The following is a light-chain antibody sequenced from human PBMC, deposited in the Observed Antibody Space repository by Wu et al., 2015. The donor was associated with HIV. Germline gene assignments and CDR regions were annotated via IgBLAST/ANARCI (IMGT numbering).Light chain of an antibody. CDR2: GTS. CDR1: QSVSSSY. CDR3: QHYGNSPYT. Sequence: EIVLTQSPGTLSLSPGERATLSCRASQSVSSSYLAWYQQKHGQAPRLLIYGTSSRATGFPDRFSGSGSGTDFTLTISRLDPEDFAVYYCQHYGNSPYTFGQGPNWRSN. J-gene: IGKJ2*01. V-gene: IGKV3-20*01.